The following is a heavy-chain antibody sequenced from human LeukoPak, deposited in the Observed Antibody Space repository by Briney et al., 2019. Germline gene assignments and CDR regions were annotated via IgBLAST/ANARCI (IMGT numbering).Heavy chain of an antibody. CDR1: GFTFSSYA. D-gene: IGHD5-12*01. J-gene: IGHJ4*02. CDR2: ISGSGGST. V-gene: IGHV3-23*01. Sequence: GGSLRLSCAASGFTFSSYAMNWVRQAPGKGLEWVSAISGSGGSTYYADSVKGRFTISRDNSKNTLYLQMNSLRAEDTAVYYCAKGFLGTWLFSYWGQGTLVTVSS. CDR3: AKGFLGTWLFSY.